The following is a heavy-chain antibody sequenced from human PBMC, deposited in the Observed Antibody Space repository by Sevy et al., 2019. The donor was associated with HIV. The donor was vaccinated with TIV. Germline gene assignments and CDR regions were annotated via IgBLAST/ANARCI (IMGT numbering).Heavy chain of an antibody. CDR3: ARDKGQGWFDP. V-gene: IGHV3-7*01. Sequence: GGSLRLSCAASGFTFSNYWMSWVRQAPGKGLEWVANIKQDGSEKYYVDSVKGRFTLSRENAKNSLSLQMNSLRAEDTAMYYCARDKGQGWFDPWGQGTLVTVSS. CDR1: GFTFSNYW. CDR2: IKQDGSEK. J-gene: IGHJ5*02.